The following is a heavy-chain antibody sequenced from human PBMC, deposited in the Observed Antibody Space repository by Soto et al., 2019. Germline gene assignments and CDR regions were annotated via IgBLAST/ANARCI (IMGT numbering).Heavy chain of an antibody. CDR1: GGSISSGGYY. CDR2: IYYSGST. Sequence: QVQLQESGPGLVKPSQTLSLTCTVSGGSISSGGYYWSWIRQHPGKGLEWIGYIYYSGSTYYHPYLTSRVTISVDTSKNQFSLKLSSVTAAYTAVYYCARGLNLWLQGWGQGTLVTVSS. V-gene: IGHV4-31*03. D-gene: IGHD5-18*01. CDR3: ARGLNLWLQG. J-gene: IGHJ4*02.